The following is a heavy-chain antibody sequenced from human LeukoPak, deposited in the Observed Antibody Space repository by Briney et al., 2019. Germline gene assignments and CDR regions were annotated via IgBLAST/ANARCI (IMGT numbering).Heavy chain of an antibody. Sequence: GRSLRLFCAASGFTFSSYSMNWVRQAPGKGLECVSYISSSSPTIYFADSVKSRLTISRDNAKNSMYTQMNSLRDEDTAVYYCARRMGGELVAFDIWGQGTMVTVSS. CDR2: ISSSSPTI. CDR3: ARRMGGELVAFDI. CDR1: GFTFSSYS. J-gene: IGHJ3*02. D-gene: IGHD1-7*01. V-gene: IGHV3-48*02.